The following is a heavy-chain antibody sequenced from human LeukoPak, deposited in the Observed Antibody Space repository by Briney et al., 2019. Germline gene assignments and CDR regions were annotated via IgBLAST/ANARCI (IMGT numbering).Heavy chain of an antibody. CDR1: GFTVSSDY. CDR2: IYSGGST. J-gene: IGHJ5*02. Sequence: GGPLSLSCAASGFTVSSDYMSWVRQAPGKGLEWVSVIYSGGSTYYADSVKGRFTISRDKSKNTVYLQMNSLRFEDTAMYYCARNWFDPWGQGTLVTVSS. V-gene: IGHV3-53*05. CDR3: ARNWFDP.